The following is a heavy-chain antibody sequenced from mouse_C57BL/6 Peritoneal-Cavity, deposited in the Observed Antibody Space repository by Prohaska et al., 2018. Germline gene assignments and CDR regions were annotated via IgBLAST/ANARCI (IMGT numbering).Heavy chain of an antibody. Sequence: EVQLLETGGGLVQPGGSRGLSCEGSGFTFSGFWMSWVRQTPGKTLEWIGDINSDVIAIKYATSIKERFTIFRDNDKSTLYLQMSNVRSEDTATYFCMRYGNYWYFDVWGTGTTVTVSS. J-gene: IGHJ1*03. D-gene: IGHD2-1*01. CDR2: INSDVIAI. CDR1: GFTFSGFW. V-gene: IGHV11-2*01. CDR3: MRYGNYWYFDV.